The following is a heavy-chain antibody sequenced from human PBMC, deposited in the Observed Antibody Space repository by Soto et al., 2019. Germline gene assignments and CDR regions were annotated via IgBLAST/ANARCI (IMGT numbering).Heavy chain of an antibody. CDR2: IRSRANNFAT. CDR3: ARGQAAAIGDYYYHGMDV. J-gene: IGHJ6*02. V-gene: IGHV3-73*02. D-gene: IGHD2-2*02. CDR1: GFIFSGSA. Sequence: EVQLVESGGGLVQPGGSLKLSCAASGFIFSGSAIHWVRQASGKGLEWVGRIRSRANNFATSSAASVKGRFTFSRDDSKNTTYLQMNTLKPADTAVYYCARGQAAAIGDYYYHGMDVWGQGTTVTVSS.